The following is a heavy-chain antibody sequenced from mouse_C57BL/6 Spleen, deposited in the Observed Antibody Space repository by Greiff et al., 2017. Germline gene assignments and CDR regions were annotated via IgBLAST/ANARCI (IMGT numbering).Heavy chain of an antibody. J-gene: IGHJ3*01. Sequence: EVQLQQSGGGLVKPGGSLKLSCAASGFTFSDYGMHWVRQAPEKGLEWVAYISSGSSTIYYADTVKGRFTISRDNAKNTLFLQMTSLRSEDTAMYYCARIYDGYLAWFAYWGQGTLVTVSA. CDR2: ISSGSSTI. CDR1: GFTFSDYG. V-gene: IGHV5-17*01. CDR3: ARIYDGYLAWFAY. D-gene: IGHD2-3*01.